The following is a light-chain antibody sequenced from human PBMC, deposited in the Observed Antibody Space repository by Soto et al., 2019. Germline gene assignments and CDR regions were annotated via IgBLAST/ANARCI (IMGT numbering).Light chain of an antibody. CDR1: QSVLYSSNNKNY. J-gene: IGKJ2*02. CDR2: WAS. CDR3: QHYYTTPRT. V-gene: IGKV4-1*01. Sequence: DIVMTQSPDSLPVSLGEMATINCKSSQSVLYSSNNKNYLAWYQQKPGQPPKLLIYWASIRASGVPDRFSGSGSGTDFKPTISSPQAEDVAVYYCQHYYTTPRTFGQGTRLEIK.